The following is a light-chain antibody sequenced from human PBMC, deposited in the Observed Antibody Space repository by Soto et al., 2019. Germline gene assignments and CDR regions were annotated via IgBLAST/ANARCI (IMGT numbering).Light chain of an antibody. V-gene: IGLV1-44*01. J-gene: IGLJ3*02. CDR2: THN. Sequence: QLVLTQPPSASGTPGQRVTISCSGSSSNIGSNAVNWYQQLPGTAPKLLIYTHNQRPSGVPDRFSDSKSGTSASLAISGLQSEDEADYYCAAWDDSLNGWVFGGGTQLTVL. CDR3: AAWDDSLNGWV. CDR1: SSNIGSNA.